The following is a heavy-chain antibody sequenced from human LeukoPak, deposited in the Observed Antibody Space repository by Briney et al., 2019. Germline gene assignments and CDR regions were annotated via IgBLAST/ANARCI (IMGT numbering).Heavy chain of an antibody. Sequence: GGSLRLSCAASGFTFSSYWMHWVRHAPGKGLVVVSRINSDGSSTSYADSVKGRFTISRDNAKNTLYLQMNSLRAEDTAVYYCARLGSSGWSGFDYWGQGTLVTVSS. V-gene: IGHV3-74*01. J-gene: IGHJ4*02. D-gene: IGHD6-19*01. CDR1: GFTFSSYW. CDR3: ARLGSSGWSGFDY. CDR2: INSDGSST.